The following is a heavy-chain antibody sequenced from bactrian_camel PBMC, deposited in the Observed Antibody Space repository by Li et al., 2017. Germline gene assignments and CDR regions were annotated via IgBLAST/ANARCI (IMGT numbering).Heavy chain of an antibody. Sequence: QLVESGGGSVQTGGSLRLSCATSLNPDSRHCLGWIRQVPGKEREGLAAIDRADGSTNYADSVKGRFTISQDNAKNTMYLEMNSLKPEDTAMYYCAARLRCYRDPVILAAPFDYWGQGTQVTVS. V-gene: IGHV3S25*01. CDR2: IDRADGST. D-gene: IGHD4*01. J-gene: IGHJ4*01. CDR3: AARLRCYRDPVILAAPFDY. CDR1: LNPDSRHC.